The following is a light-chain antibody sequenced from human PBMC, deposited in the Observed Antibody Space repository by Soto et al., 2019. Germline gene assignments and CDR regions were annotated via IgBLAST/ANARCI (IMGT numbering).Light chain of an antibody. CDR3: SSYTGGNPSYV. J-gene: IGLJ1*01. V-gene: IGLV1-44*01. CDR1: SSTVGGNP. Sequence: QPVLTQPPSASGTPGQRVTISCSGSSSTVGGNPVNWYQQLPGTAPKLLIYSNSRRPSGVPDRFSGSNSGTSASLAISGLQSEDEADYYCSSYTGGNPSYVFGTGTKLTVL. CDR2: SNS.